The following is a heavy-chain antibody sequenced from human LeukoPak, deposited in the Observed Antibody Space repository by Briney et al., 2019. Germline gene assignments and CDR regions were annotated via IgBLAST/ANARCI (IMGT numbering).Heavy chain of an antibody. CDR1: GFTVSSNY. CDR2: IYSGGST. V-gene: IGHV3-53*01. D-gene: IGHD6-13*01. J-gene: IGHJ6*02. CDR3: AKALAAVAPYGMDV. Sequence: PGGSLRLSCAASGFTVSSNYMNWVRQAPGKGLEWVSVIYSGGSTFYADSVKDRFTVSRDNSKNTLYLQMNSLKAEDTAVYYCAKALAAVAPYGMDVWGQGTTVIVSS.